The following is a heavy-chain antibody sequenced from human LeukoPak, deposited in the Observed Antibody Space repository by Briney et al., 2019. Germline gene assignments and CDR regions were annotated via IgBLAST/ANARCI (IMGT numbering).Heavy chain of an antibody. V-gene: IGHV4-30-2*01. CDR3: ATALKGYYYGMDV. J-gene: IGHJ6*02. Sequence: SQTLSLTCAVSGGSISSGASSWGWILQPPGKGLEWIGYTYHSGTTYYNPSLKSRVTISVDRSKNQFSLKLSSVTAADTAVYYCATALKGYYYGMDVWGQGTTVTVSS. CDR1: GGSISSGASS. CDR2: TYHSGTT.